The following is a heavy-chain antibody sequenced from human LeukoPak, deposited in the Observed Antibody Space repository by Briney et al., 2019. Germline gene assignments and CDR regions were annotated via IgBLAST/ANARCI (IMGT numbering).Heavy chain of an antibody. J-gene: IGHJ4*02. CDR1: GFTFSSYA. CDR3: AKGGFAIFGVVTRLHY. D-gene: IGHD3-3*02. Sequence: PGGSLRLSCAASGFTFSSYAMSWVRQAPGKGLEWVSAISGSGGSTYYADSVKGRFTISRDNSKNTLYLQMNSLRAEDTAVYYCAKGGFAIFGVVTRLHYWGQGTLATVSS. CDR2: ISGSGGST. V-gene: IGHV3-23*01.